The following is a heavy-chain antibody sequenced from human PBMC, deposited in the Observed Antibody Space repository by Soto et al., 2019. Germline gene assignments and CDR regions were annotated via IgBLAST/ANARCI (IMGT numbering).Heavy chain of an antibody. CDR3: ANRLYYYDSSGYYSGEYFQH. CDR1: GFTFSNYA. CDR2: ISINFGNT. Sequence: GGSLRLSCAASGFTFSNYAMSWVRQAPGKGLEWVSTISINFGNTYYADSVKGRFTISRDNSKNTLHLQMNSLRAEDTAVYYCANRLYYYDSSGYYSGEYFQHWGQGTLVTVSS. D-gene: IGHD3-22*01. J-gene: IGHJ1*01. V-gene: IGHV3-23*01.